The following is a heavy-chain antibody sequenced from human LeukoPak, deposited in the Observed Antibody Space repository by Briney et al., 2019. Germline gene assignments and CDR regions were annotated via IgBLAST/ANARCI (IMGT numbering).Heavy chain of an antibody. Sequence: GGALQSSCKGASGSFHSQWGGWGRQVAGRGREGRGIIYPDDSDTRYSPAFQGQVTISADKSISTAYLQWRSLEASDTAISYCARRGHSDFRLFWGQGTLVTVSS. CDR1: SGSFHSQW. CDR3: ARRGHSDFRLF. CDR2: IYPDDSDT. J-gene: IGHJ4*02. D-gene: IGHD4-23*01. V-gene: IGHV5-51*01.